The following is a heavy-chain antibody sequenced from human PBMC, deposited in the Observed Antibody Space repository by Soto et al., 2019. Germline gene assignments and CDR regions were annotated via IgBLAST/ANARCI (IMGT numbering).Heavy chain of an antibody. Sequence: QITLKESGPTLVKPTQTLTLTCTFSGFSLTTRGVAVGWIRQHPGNALEWLALIYWDDDEGSNPTLKSRLTITKDTSKNQVVLRMTNMDPVDPATYYCANRPRGFSYYFDYWGQGTVVTVSS. J-gene: IGHJ4*02. D-gene: IGHD3-10*01. V-gene: IGHV2-5*02. CDR1: GFSLTTRGVA. CDR2: IYWDDDE. CDR3: ANRPRGFSYYFDY.